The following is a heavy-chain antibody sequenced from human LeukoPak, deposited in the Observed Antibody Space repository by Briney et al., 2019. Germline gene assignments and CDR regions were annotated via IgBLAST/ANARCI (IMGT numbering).Heavy chain of an antibody. Sequence: GESLKISCKGSGYSFTSYWIGWVRQMPGKGLEWMGIIYPGDSDTRYRPSFQGQVTISADKSISTAYLRWSSLKASDTAMYYCARHHSSGYYYNYYFDYWGQGTLVTVSS. V-gene: IGHV5-51*01. D-gene: IGHD3-22*01. CDR3: ARHHSSGYYYNYYFDY. J-gene: IGHJ4*02. CDR2: IYPGDSDT. CDR1: GYSFTSYW.